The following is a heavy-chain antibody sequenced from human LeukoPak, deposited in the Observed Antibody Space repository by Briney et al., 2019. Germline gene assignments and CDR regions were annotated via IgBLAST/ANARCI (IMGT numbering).Heavy chain of an antibody. D-gene: IGHD5-12*01. CDR2: IKQDGSEK. V-gene: IGHV3-7*01. Sequence: GGSLRLSCAASGFTFSNYWMNWVRQAPGKGLEWVANIKQDGSEKSYVDSVKGRFTISRDNAKNSLYLQMNSLRVEDTAVYYCAGGSGWLIDYWGQGTLVTVSS. CDR3: AGGSGWLIDY. J-gene: IGHJ4*02. CDR1: GFTFSNYW.